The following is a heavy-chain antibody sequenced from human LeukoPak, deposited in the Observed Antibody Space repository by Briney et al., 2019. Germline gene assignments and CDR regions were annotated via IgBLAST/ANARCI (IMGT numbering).Heavy chain of an antibody. Sequence: GSLRLSCAASGFTFSSYGMHWVRQAPGKGLEWVAFIRYDGSNKYYADSVKGRFTISRDNSKNTLYLQMNSLRAEDTAVYYCAKDRAVAGKEGYYFDYWGQGTLVTVSS. J-gene: IGHJ4*02. D-gene: IGHD6-19*01. CDR2: IRYDGSNK. CDR3: AKDRAVAGKEGYYFDY. CDR1: GFTFSSYG. V-gene: IGHV3-30*02.